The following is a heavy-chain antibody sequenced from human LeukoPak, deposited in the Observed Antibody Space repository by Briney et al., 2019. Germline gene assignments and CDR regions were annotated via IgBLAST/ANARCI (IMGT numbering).Heavy chain of an antibody. V-gene: IGHV3-23*01. CDR1: GFIFRNYG. D-gene: IGHD2-8*01. J-gene: IGHJ6*03. CDR3: AKDRCSNGIGCYYYYMDV. CDR2: FSGSGGDT. Sequence: GGSLRLSCAASGFIFRNYGMSWVRQAPGKGLEWVSGFSGSGGDTYYTDSVKGRFTISRDNSKNTLSLQMNSLRAEDTAVYYCAKDRCSNGIGCYYYYMDVWGKGTTVTISS.